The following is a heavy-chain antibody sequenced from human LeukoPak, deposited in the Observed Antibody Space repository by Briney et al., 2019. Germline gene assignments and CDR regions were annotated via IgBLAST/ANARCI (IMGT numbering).Heavy chain of an antibody. CDR3: ARDHVNYDFWSGSTLGYYYYGMDV. Sequence: NPGGSLRLSCAASGFTFSSYSMNWVRQAPGKGLEWVSSISSSSSYIYYADSVKGRFTISRDNAKNSLYLQMNSLRAEDTAVYYCARDHVNYDFWSGSTLGYYYYGMDVWGQGTTVTVSS. J-gene: IGHJ6*02. CDR2: ISSSSSYI. V-gene: IGHV3-21*01. CDR1: GFTFSSYS. D-gene: IGHD3-3*01.